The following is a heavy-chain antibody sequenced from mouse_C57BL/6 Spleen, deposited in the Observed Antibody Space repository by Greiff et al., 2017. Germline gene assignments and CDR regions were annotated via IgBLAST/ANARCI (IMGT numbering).Heavy chain of an antibody. V-gene: IGHV1-64*01. D-gene: IGHD2-13*01. J-gene: IGHJ2*01. Sequence: QVQLQESGAELVKPGASVKLSCKASGYTFTSYWMHWVKQRPGQGLEWIGRIHPNSGSTNYNAEFQSKATLTVDKPSSTAYMQLSSLTSEDSAVYYSARLGDPGDWGQGTTLTVSS. CDR2: IHPNSGST. CDR1: GYTFTSYW. CDR3: ARLGDPGD.